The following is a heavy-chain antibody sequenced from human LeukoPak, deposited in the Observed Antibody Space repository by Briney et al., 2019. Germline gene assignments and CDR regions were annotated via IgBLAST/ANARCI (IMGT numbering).Heavy chain of an antibody. D-gene: IGHD6-13*01. J-gene: IGHJ4*02. CDR1: GVSISSSNSY. CDR3: ARVTGYMTEDYFDY. Sequence: SETLSLTCTVSGVSISSSNSYWGWIRQPPGKGLEWIGEINHSGSTNYNPSLKSRVTISVDTSKNQFSLRLSSVTAADTAVYYCARVTGYMTEDYFDYWGQGTLITVSS. V-gene: IGHV4-39*07. CDR2: INHSGST.